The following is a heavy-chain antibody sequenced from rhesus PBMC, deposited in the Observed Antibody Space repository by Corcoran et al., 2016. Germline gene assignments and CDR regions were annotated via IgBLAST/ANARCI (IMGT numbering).Heavy chain of an antibody. V-gene: IGHV4-80*01. Sequence: QVQLQESGPGLVKPSETLSLTCTVSGASISSDWWTWIRQTPGKGLEWIGEINGNSGTSNYNPSLKSRVTISKDASKNQFSLKLSSVTAADTAVYYCARDRVGPTPFDSWGQGVLVTVSS. CDR2: INGNSGTS. CDR1: GASISSDW. J-gene: IGHJ4*01. D-gene: IGHD1-44*01. CDR3: ARDRVGPTPFDS.